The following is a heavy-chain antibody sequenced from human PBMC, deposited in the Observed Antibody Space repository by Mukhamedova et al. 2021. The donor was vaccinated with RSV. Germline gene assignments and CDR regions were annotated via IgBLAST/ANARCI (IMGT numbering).Heavy chain of an antibody. D-gene: IGHD6-6*01. J-gene: IGHJ6*02. V-gene: IGHV1-69*01. CDR2: IIPIFGTA. CDR3: ARDNPYIAAPDYYYYGMDV. Sequence: GWMGGIIPIFGTANYAQKFQGRVTITADESTSTAYMELSSLRSEDTAVYYCARDNPYIAAPDYYYYGMDVWGQGTTVTVSS.